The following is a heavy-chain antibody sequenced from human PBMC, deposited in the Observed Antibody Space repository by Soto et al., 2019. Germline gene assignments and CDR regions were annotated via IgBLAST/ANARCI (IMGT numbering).Heavy chain of an antibody. Sequence: ASVKVSCKVSGYTLTELFMHWVRQAPGKGLEWMGGFDPEDGETIYAQKFQGRVTMTEDTSTDTAYMELSSLRSEDTAVYYCATRSGYCSSTSCYIRHFQHWGQGTLVTVSS. CDR1: GYTLTELF. J-gene: IGHJ1*01. CDR3: ATRSGYCSSTSCYIRHFQH. V-gene: IGHV1-24*01. CDR2: FDPEDGET. D-gene: IGHD2-2*02.